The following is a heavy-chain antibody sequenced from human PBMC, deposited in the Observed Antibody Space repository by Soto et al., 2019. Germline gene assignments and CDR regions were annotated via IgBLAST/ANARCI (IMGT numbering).Heavy chain of an antibody. CDR1: GFTFSSYW. CDR3: AREGAVSIASD. D-gene: IGHD6-6*01. V-gene: IGHV3-74*01. CDR2: INSDGSST. J-gene: IGHJ4*02. Sequence: EVQLVESGGGLVQPGGSLRLSCAASGFTFSSYWMHWVRQAPGKGLVWVSRINSDGSSTSYADSEKGRFTISRDNAKNTLYLQMNSPRAEDTAVYYCAREGAVSIASDWGQGTLVTVSS.